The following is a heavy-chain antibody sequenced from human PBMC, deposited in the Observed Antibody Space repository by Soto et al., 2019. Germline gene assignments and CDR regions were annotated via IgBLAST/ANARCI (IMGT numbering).Heavy chain of an antibody. J-gene: IGHJ4*02. V-gene: IGHV1-2*02. CDR3: ARDLGGSSSYLGY. D-gene: IGHD6-6*01. CDR2: INPASVGA. CDR1: GYTFTVRY. Sequence: ASVKVSCKASGYTFTVRYIHWVRQAPGQGLEWMGWINPASVGATYAQKFQGRVSLTRDPSNSIAYMELSSLRSDDTAVYFCARDLGGSSSYLGYWGQGTPVTVSS.